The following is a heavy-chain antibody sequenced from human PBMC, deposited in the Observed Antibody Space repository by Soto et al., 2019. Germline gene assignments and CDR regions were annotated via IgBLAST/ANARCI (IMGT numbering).Heavy chain of an antibody. V-gene: IGHV3-30-3*01. CDR1: GFTFSSYA. J-gene: IGHJ4*02. CDR2: ISYDGSNK. D-gene: IGHD4-17*01. CDR3: ARDDYGDYGVGRY. Sequence: GGSLRLSCAASGFTFSSYAMHWVRQAPGKGLEWVAVISYDGSNKYYADSVKGRFTISRDNSKNTLYLQMNSLRAEDTAVYYCARDDYGDYGVGRYWGQGTLVTVSS.